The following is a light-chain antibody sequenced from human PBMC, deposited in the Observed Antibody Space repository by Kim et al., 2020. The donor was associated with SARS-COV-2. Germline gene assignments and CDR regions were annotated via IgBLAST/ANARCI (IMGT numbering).Light chain of an antibody. Sequence: EIVLTQSPATLSLSPGERATLSCRASQSVSSYLAWYQQKPGQAPRLLIYYASNRATGIPARFSGSGSGTDFTLTISSLEPEDFAVYYCQQRSNWPYSFGQGTKLEI. CDR2: YAS. CDR3: QQRSNWPYS. CDR1: QSVSSY. J-gene: IGKJ2*03. V-gene: IGKV3-11*01.